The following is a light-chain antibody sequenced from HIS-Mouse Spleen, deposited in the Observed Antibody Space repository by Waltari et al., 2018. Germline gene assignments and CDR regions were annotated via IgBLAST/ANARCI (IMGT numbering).Light chain of an antibody. Sequence: QSVLTQPPSASGTPGQRVPIPCSGSSSNIGSNYLNWYQQPPGTAPKLLIYRNNQRPSGVPDRFSGSKSGTSASLAISGLRSEDEADYYCAAWDDSLSGPVFGGGTKLTVL. CDR1: SSNIGSNY. V-gene: IGLV1-47*01. CDR2: RNN. CDR3: AAWDDSLSGPV. J-gene: IGLJ3*02.